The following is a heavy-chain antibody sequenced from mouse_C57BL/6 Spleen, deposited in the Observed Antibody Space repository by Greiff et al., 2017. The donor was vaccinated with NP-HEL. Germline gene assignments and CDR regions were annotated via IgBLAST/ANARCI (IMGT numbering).Heavy chain of an antibody. J-gene: IGHJ3*01. V-gene: IGHV1-61*01. CDR1: GYTFTSYW. Sequence: QVQLQQPGAELVRPGSSVKLSCKASGYTFTSYWMDWVKQRPGQGLEWIGNIYPSDSETHYNQKFKDKATLTVDKSSSTAYMQLSSLTSEDSAVYCCARGGLYYGGFAYWGQGTLVTVSA. CDR3: ARGGLYYGGFAY. CDR2: IYPSDSET. D-gene: IGHD2-1*01.